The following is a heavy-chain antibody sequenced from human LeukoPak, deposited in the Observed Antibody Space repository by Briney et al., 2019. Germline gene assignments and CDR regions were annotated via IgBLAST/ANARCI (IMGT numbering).Heavy chain of an antibody. Sequence: KPSETLSLTCAVYGGSFSGYYWSWIRQPPGKGLEWIGEINHSGSTNYNPSLKSRVTISVDTSKNQFSLKLSSVTAADTAVYYCARGQRSRGPAAISYFDYWGQGTLVTVSS. CDR1: GGSFSGYY. J-gene: IGHJ4*02. CDR3: ARGQRSRGPAAISYFDY. CDR2: INHSGST. D-gene: IGHD2-2*01. V-gene: IGHV4-34*01.